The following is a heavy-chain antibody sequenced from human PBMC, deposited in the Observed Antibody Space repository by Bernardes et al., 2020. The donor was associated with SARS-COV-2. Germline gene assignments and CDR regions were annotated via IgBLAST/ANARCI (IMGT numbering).Heavy chain of an antibody. J-gene: IGHJ4*02. D-gene: IGHD6-19*01. CDR2: MYIGGSI. V-gene: IGHV4-61*02. Sequence: SETLSLTCTVSGGSISSSGYYWTWIRQPAGKGLEWIGRMYIGGSIHYNPSLKSRVAISVRTSKNQFSLKVNSVTAADTACYYCAREADSVAALDSWGQGALGIGSS. CDR1: GGSISSSGYY. CDR3: AREADSVAALDS.